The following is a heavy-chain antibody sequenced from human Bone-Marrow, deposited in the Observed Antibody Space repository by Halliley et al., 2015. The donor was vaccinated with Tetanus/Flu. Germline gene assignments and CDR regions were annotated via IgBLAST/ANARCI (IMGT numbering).Heavy chain of an antibody. Sequence: LEWVANINQDGSAKYHVDSVKGRFTISRDNAKSSLYLQMATLRAEDTAVYYCARLITGDPDYWGQGTLVTVSS. CDR3: ARLITGDPDY. V-gene: IGHV3-7*03. J-gene: IGHJ4*02. CDR2: INQDGSAK. D-gene: IGHD7-27*01.